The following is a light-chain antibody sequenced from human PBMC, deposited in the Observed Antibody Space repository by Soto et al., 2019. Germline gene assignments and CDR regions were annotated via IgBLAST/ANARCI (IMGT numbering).Light chain of an antibody. CDR1: SSDVGSYNR. CDR2: EVN. CDR3: TSYTTSSTVV. J-gene: IGLJ2*01. V-gene: IGLV2-18*02. Sequence: QSALTQPPSVSGSPGQSVTISCTGTSSDVGSYNRVSWYQQPPGTAPKLMIYEVNVRPSGVPDRFSGSKSGNTASLTISGLQAEDEGDYYCTSYTTSSTVVFGGGTKVTVL.